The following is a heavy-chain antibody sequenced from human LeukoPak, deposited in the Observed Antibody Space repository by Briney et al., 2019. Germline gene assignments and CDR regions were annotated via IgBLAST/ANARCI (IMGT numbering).Heavy chain of an antibody. CDR3: ASLRTVVPAANDY. J-gene: IGHJ4*02. CDR2: INHSGST. Sequence: PSETLSLTCAVYGGSFSGYYWSWIRQPPGKGLEWIGEINHSGSTNYNPSLKSRVTISVDTSKNQFSLKLSSVTAADTAVYYCASLRTVVPAANDYWGQGTLVTVSS. V-gene: IGHV4-34*01. D-gene: IGHD2-2*01. CDR1: GGSFSGYY.